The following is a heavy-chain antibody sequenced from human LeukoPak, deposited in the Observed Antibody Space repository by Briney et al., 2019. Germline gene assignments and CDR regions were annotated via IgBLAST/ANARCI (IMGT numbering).Heavy chain of an antibody. CDR3: AREYSSSSANYYYYMDV. D-gene: IGHD6-6*01. Sequence: ASVKVSCKASGYTFTGYYMHWVRQAPGQGLEWMGWINPNSGGTNYAQKFQGRVTMTRDTSISTAYMELSRLRSDDTAVYYCAREYSSSSANYYYYMDVWGEGTTVTVSS. J-gene: IGHJ6*03. V-gene: IGHV1-2*02. CDR1: GYTFTGYY. CDR2: INPNSGGT.